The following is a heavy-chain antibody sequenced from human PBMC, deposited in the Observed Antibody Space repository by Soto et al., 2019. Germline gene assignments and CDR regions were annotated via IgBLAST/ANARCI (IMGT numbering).Heavy chain of an antibody. CDR1: GGSISSGGYY. CDR3: ARDWVGSGMDV. V-gene: IGHV4-31*03. CDR2: IYYSGST. J-gene: IGHJ6*02. Sequence: QVQLQESGPGLVKPSQTLSLTCTVSGGSISSGGYYWSWIRQHPGKGLEWIGYIYYSGSTYYNPSLKSRVNRSVDASKNQFSLKLSSVTAADTAVYYCARDWVGSGMDVWGQGTTVTVSS. D-gene: IGHD1-1*01.